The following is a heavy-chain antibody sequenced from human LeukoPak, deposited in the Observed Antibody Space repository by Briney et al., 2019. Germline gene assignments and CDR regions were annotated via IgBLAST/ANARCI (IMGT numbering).Heavy chain of an antibody. V-gene: IGHV6-1*01. J-gene: IGHJ4*02. CDR3: AREYYGSGSYYNGARYFDY. CDR1: GDSVSSNSAA. CDR2: TYYRSKWYN. Sequence: SQTLSLTCAISGDSVSSNSAAWNWIRQSPSRGLEWLGRTYYRSKWYNDYAVSVKSRITINPDTSTNQFSLQLNSVTPEDTAVYYCAREYYGSGSYYNGARYFDYWGQGTLVTVSS. D-gene: IGHD3-10*01.